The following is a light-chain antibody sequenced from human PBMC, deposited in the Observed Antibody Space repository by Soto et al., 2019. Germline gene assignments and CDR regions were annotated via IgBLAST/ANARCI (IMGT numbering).Light chain of an antibody. J-gene: IGKJ5*01. CDR2: GAF. Sequence: EIVMTQSPVTLSVSPGERATLSCRASQSVSSNLAWYQQKPGQAPSLLIYGAFTRATGIPARFSGTGSGTEFTLTISSLQSEDFAVYYCQQYDNSPITFGQGTRLEIK. CDR3: QQYDNSPIT. V-gene: IGKV3-15*01. CDR1: QSVSSN.